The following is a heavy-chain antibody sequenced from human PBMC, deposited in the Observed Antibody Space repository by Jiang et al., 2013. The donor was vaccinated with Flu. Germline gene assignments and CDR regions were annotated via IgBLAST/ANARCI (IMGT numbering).Heavy chain of an antibody. CDR3: ARDGRGPTSGYFDY. Sequence: DSVKGRFTISRDNAKNSLYLQMNSLRVEDTAIYYCARDGRGPTSGYFDYWGQGTLVTVSS. D-gene: IGHD3-10*01. V-gene: IGHV3-11*05. J-gene: IGHJ4*02.